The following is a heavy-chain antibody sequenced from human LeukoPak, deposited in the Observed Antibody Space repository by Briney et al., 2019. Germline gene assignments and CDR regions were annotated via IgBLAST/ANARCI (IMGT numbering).Heavy chain of an antibody. D-gene: IGHD3-10*01. V-gene: IGHV4-61*02. Sequence: PSETLSLTCTVSGGSISSGSYYWSWIRQPAGKGLEWIGRIYTSGSTNYNPSLKSRVTISVDTSKNQFSLKLSSVTAADTAVYYCARIGVMWFGGYYYYYMDVWGKGTTVTISS. CDR3: ARIGVMWFGGYYYYYMDV. J-gene: IGHJ6*03. CDR2: IYTSGST. CDR1: GGSISSGSYY.